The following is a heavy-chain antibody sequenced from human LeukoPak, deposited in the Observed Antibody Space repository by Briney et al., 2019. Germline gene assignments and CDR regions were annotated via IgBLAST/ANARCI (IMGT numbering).Heavy chain of an antibody. V-gene: IGHV3-30*02. D-gene: IGHD6-13*01. J-gene: IGHJ6*03. CDR3: AKDVGSSSPMDV. Sequence: DSVKGRFTISRDNSKNTLYLQMNSLRAEDTAVYYCAKDVGSSSPMDVWGKGTTVTVSS.